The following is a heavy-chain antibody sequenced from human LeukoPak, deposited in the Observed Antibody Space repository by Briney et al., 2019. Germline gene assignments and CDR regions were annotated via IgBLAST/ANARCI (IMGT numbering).Heavy chain of an antibody. CDR2: IYYSGST. V-gene: IGHV4-59*08. CDR1: GGSISSYY. D-gene: IGHD3-9*01. J-gene: IGHJ4*02. CDR3: ARLGRDYDILTGYYYPPL. Sequence: PSETLSLTCTVSGGSISSYYWSWIRQPPGKGLEWIGYIYYSGSTNYNPSLKSRVTISVDTSKNQFSLKLSSVTAADTAVYYCARLGRDYDILTGYYYPPLWGQGTLVTVPS.